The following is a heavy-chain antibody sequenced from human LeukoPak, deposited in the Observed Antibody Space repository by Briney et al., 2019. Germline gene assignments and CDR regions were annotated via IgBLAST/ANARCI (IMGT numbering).Heavy chain of an antibody. J-gene: IGHJ4*02. V-gene: IGHV1-2*02. D-gene: IGHD5-12*01. CDR3: AKECPRTSGYDY. CDR1: GYTFTGYY. CDR2: NYPSSGGT. Sequence: GASLKVSCKAAGYTFTGYYMTRVRQAPGHGLEWMGRNYPSSGGTGYAQNFQGRVTMTWYTSITTAYMELNRLTAADTSVYSCAKECPRTSGYDYWGQGSLVT.